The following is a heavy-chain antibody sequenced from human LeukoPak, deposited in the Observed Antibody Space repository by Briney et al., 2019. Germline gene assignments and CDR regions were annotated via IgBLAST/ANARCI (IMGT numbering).Heavy chain of an antibody. V-gene: IGHV3-53*01. CDR1: GFTVSSNY. J-gene: IGHJ4*02. CDR2: IYSGGST. Sequence: GGSLRLSCAASGFTVSSNYMSWVRQAPGKGLEWVSVIYSGGSTYYADSVKGRFTISRDNAKNSLFLQMNSLRAEDTAVYYCARDGVGRVPEMSAPDYWGQGTLVTVSS. CDR3: ARDGVGRVPEMSAPDY. D-gene: IGHD3-16*01.